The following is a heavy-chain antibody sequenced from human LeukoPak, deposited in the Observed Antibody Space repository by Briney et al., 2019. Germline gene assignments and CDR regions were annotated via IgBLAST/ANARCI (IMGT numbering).Heavy chain of an antibody. V-gene: IGHV3-23*01. CDR2: ISGSGAST. Sequence: PGGSLRLSCAASGYSFSNYAMSWVRQAPGKGLEWVSGISGSGASTYYADSVKGRFTISRDNSKNTLYLQVNSLRAEDTVFYYCAKDLGVATISYFDYWGQGTLVTVSS. J-gene: IGHJ4*02. CDR3: AKDLGVATISYFDY. D-gene: IGHD5-24*01. CDR1: GYSFSNYA.